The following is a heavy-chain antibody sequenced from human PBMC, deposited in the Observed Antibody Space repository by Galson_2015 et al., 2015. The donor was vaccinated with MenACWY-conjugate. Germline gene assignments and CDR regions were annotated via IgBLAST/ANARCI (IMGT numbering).Heavy chain of an antibody. V-gene: IGHV3-23*01. CDR3: AKDARRYCSAGSCYSEPLDY. Sequence: SLRLSCAASGFTVSNNYMSWVRQVPGKGLEWVSGISASGGTTSYADSVQGRFTISRDNSKNTLYLQMNSLRAEDTAVYYCAKDARRYCSAGSCYSEPLDYWGQGTLVTVSS. CDR2: ISASGGTT. CDR1: GFTVSNNY. J-gene: IGHJ4*02. D-gene: IGHD2-15*01.